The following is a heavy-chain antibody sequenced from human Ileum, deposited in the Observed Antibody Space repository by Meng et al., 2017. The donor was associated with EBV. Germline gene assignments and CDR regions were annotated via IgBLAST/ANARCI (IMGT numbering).Heavy chain of an antibody. CDR3: ARGQNYYGSGSLIDY. J-gene: IGHJ4*02. D-gene: IGHD3-10*01. CDR2: FSVYNGNT. Sequence: QVQVVESGSEGKKPGASVKVSCKASGYTFTSYGISWVRQAPGQGLEWMGWFSVYNGNTIYAQKLQDRVTMTTDTSTSTAYMELRSLRSDDTAVYYCARGQNYYGSGSLIDYWGQGTLVTASS. V-gene: IGHV1-18*01. CDR1: GYTFTSYG.